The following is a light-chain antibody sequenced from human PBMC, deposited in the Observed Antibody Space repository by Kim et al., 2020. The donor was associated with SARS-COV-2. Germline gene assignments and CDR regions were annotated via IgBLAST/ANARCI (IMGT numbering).Light chain of an antibody. J-gene: IGLJ2*01. CDR2: EDN. V-gene: IGLV6-57*03. Sequence: GKTVTIYCSRSSGSIASNYVQWYQQRPGSAPTTVIYEDNQRPSGVPDRFSGSIDSSSNSASLTISGLKTEDEADYYCQSYDSSNRVFGGGTQLTVL. CDR1: SGSIASNY. CDR3: QSYDSSNRV.